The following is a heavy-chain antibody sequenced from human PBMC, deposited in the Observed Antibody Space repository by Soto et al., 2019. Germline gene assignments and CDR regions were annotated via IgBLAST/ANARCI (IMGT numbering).Heavy chain of an antibody. CDR1: VFTVSSYW. D-gene: IGHD7-27*01. CDR3: ARPNAEEGFDP. J-gene: IGHJ5*02. CDR2: INSDGSST. V-gene: IGHV3-74*01. Sequence: EVQLVESGGGLVQPGGSLRLSGAASVFTVSSYWMHWVRQAPGKGLVWVSRINSDGSSTIYADSVKGRFTIPRDNAKNTLYLQMNSLRAEDTAVYYCARPNAEEGFDPWGQGTLVTVSS.